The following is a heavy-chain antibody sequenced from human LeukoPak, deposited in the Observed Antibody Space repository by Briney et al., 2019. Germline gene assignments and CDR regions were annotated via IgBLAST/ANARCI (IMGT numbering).Heavy chain of an antibody. V-gene: IGHV3-72*01. CDR2: IRRNVNSYST. Sequence: PGGSLRLSCAASGFTFSDHYMDWVRQAPGKGLEWVGRIRRNVNSYSTEYAASVKGRFTISRDDSKNSVYLQMNSLEIEDTAVYYCARGRLSSNSWYAGDYWGQGTLVTVSS. D-gene: IGHD2-2*01. CDR3: ARGRLSSNSWYAGDY. CDR1: GFTFSDHY. J-gene: IGHJ4*02.